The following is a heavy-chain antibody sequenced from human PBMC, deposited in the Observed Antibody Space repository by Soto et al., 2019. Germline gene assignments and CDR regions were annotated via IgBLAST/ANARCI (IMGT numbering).Heavy chain of an antibody. D-gene: IGHD6-13*01. CDR1: NGSVNGYY. CDR3: ARDPETSSTWYFDV. Sequence: QVQLLESGPGLVKPSETLSLTCTVSNGSVNGYYWSWIRQPPGKGLEWIGYISGSASPYYNPSLNSRVTMPLDTSKNQFSLNLRSVTSADTAIYYCARDPETSSTWYFDVWGQGILAIVSS. V-gene: IGHV4-59*02. J-gene: IGHJ4*02. CDR2: ISGSASP.